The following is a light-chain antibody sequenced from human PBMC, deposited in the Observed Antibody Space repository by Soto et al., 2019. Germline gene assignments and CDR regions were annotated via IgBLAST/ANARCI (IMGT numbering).Light chain of an antibody. CDR1: NIGSKS. CDR2: DDS. V-gene: IGLV3-21*02. J-gene: IGLJ1*01. CDR3: QVCDSTSDLLYV. Sequence: SYELIQPPSVSVAPGQTARITCGGTNIGSKSLHWYQQKPGQAPVLVVYDDSDRPSGIPERFSGSNSGNTATLTISRVEAEDEADYYCQVCDSTSDLLYVFGTGTKVTVL.